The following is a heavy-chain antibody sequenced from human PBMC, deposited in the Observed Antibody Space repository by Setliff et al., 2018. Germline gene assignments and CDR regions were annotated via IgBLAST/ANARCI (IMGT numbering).Heavy chain of an antibody. J-gene: IGHJ4*02. V-gene: IGHV1-18*01. CDR2: ISVYNGKT. CDR3: ATEKFPGDWGDY. CDR1: GYTFTSYG. Sequence: ASVKVSCKASGYTFTSYGFSWVRQAPGQGLEWMGWISVYNGKTEYAQKFQGRVTMTTDTSTGTAYMEVTSLRSDDTAVYYCATEKFPGDWGDYWGQGTLVTVSS. D-gene: IGHD2-21*01.